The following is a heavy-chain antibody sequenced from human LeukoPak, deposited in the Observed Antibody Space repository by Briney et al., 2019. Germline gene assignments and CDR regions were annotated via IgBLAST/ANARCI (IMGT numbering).Heavy chain of an antibody. J-gene: IGHJ5*02. V-gene: IGHV3-23*01. Sequence: PGGSLRLSCAASGFTFSGHGMSWVRRAPGKGLEWVSGISGSGGSTFYADSVKGRFTISRDNSRNTLYLQMNSLRAEDTAVYYCAKERDIVVVPAALRGENWFDPWGQGTLVTVSS. CDR3: AKERDIVVVPAALRGENWFDP. D-gene: IGHD2-2*01. CDR1: GFTFSGHG. CDR2: ISGSGGST.